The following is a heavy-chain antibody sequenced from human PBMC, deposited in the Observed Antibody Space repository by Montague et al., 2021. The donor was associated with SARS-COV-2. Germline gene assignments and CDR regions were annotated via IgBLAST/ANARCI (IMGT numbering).Heavy chain of an antibody. D-gene: IGHD2-15*01. Sequence: SETLSLTCSVSGDSIGSGGSYCTWIRHLPGKGLEWIGYISDSGSTNYNPSLTSRVTMSVDTSKNQFSLKVNSVTAADTAVYYCARHYSATLPAVYWGQGTLVTVSS. CDR1: GDSIGSGGSY. V-gene: IGHV4-61*08. CDR3: ARHYSATLPAVY. J-gene: IGHJ4*02. CDR2: ISDSGST.